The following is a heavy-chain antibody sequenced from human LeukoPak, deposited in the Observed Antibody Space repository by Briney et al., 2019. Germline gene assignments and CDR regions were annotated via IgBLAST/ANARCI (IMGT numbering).Heavy chain of an antibody. J-gene: IGHJ4*02. CDR2: ISHTGST. Sequence: SETLSLTCAVYGGSFSGNYWNWIRQSPGKGLDWIGDISHTGSTNYSPSLKSRVTISVDTSKSQFSLKLSSVTAADTAVYYCARVGGITGTTFFDYWGQGTLVTVSS. D-gene: IGHD1-20*01. V-gene: IGHV4-34*01. CDR1: GGSFSGNY. CDR3: ARVGGITGTTFFDY.